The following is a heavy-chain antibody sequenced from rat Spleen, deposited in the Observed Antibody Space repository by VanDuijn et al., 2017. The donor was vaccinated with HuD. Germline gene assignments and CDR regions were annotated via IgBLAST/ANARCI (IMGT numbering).Heavy chain of an antibody. CDR3: TTQWELYH. CDR2: ISYDGSST. Sequence: EVQLVESGGGLLQPGRSLKLSCAASGFTFSDYNMAWVRQAPKKGLEWVATISYDGSSTYYRDSVKGRFTISRHTAESTLYLQMNSLRSEDTATYYCTTQWELYHWGQGVLVTVSS. V-gene: IGHV5-7*01. D-gene: IGHD5-1*01. CDR1: GFTFSDYN. J-gene: IGHJ2*01.